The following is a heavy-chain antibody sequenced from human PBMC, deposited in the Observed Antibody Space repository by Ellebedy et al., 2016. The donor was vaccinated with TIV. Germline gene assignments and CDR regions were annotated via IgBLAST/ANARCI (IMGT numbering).Heavy chain of an antibody. CDR1: GYTLTELS. V-gene: IGHV1-24*01. CDR2: FDPEDGET. J-gene: IGHJ5*02. CDR3: ARDPRGTTVVLPFDP. Sequence: AASVKVSCKVFGYTLTELSIHWVRQAPGKGLEWMGGFDPEDGETIYAQKFQGRVTMTEDTSTDTAYMELSSLRSEDTAVYYCARDPRGTTVVLPFDPWGQGTLVTVSS. D-gene: IGHD4-23*01.